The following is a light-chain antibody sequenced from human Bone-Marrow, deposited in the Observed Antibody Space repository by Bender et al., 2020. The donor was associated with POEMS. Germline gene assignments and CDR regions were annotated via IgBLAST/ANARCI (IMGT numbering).Light chain of an antibody. V-gene: IGLV2-23*02. CDR3: CSYTNTNTYA. Sequence: QSALTQPASVSGSPGQSITISCIGTSSDIGTYKLVSWYQQKPGKAPKLMIYDVTKRPSGVSDRFSGSKSGNTASLTISGLQAEDEADYYCCSYTNTNTYAFATGSKVTVL. J-gene: IGLJ1*01. CDR2: DVT. CDR1: SSDIGTYKL.